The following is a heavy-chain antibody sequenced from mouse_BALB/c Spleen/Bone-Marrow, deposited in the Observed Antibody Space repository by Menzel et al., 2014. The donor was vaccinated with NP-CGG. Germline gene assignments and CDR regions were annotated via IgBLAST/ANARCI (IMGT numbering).Heavy chain of an antibody. D-gene: IGHD1-1*01. Sequence: QVQLKESGPELVRPGASVKISCKGSGYTFTDYAMHWVKQSHAKSLEWIGVISTYSGNTNYNQKFKGKATMTVDKSSSATYMKLARLTSEDSANDYSAIEMYGNCYAMDYWGQGTSVTVAA. J-gene: IGHJ4*01. CDR2: ISTYSGNT. V-gene: IGHV1S137*01. CDR1: GYTFTDYA. CDR3: AIEMYGNCYAMDY.